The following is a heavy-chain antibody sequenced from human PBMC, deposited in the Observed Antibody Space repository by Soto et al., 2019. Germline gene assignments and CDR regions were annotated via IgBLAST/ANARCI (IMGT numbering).Heavy chain of an antibody. CDR2: IIGNGDTT. D-gene: IGHD1-26*01. CDR1: VFAFSIYA. Sequence: VQLLESGGDLVQPGGSLRLSCAASVFAFSIYAMSWVRQAPGKGLDWVSTIIGNGDTTYYADSVKGRFTISRDNYRNTLYLEMNSLRAEDTAVYYCAIDVVPDSIVDFESWGQGTLVSVSS. CDR3: AIDVVPDSIVDFES. J-gene: IGHJ4*02. V-gene: IGHV3-23*01.